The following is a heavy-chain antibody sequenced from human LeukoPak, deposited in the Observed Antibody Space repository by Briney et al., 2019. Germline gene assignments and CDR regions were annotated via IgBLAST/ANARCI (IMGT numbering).Heavy chain of an antibody. CDR2: ISAYNGNT. CDR1: GYTFTSYG. Sequence: ASVTVSCKASGYTFTSYGISWVRQAPGQGLEWMGWISAYNGNTNYAQKLQGRVTMTTDTSTSTAYMELRSLRSDDTAVYYCAKGAAAGRALSSLSFFDYWGQGTLVTVSS. J-gene: IGHJ4*02. CDR3: AKGAAAGRALSSLSFFDY. V-gene: IGHV1-18*01. D-gene: IGHD6-13*01.